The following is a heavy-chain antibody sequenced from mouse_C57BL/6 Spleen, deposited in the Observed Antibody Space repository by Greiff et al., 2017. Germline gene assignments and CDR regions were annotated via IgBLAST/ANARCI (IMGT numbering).Heavy chain of an antibody. Sequence: QVQLQQPGAELVRPGSSVQLSCKASGYTFTSYWMHWVKQRPIQGLEWIGNIDPSDSETHYNQKFKDKATLTVDKSSSTAYMQLRSLTSEDSAVYYCARSYYGSLDYWGQGTTLTVSS. V-gene: IGHV1-52*01. D-gene: IGHD1-1*01. CDR2: IDPSDSET. J-gene: IGHJ2*01. CDR1: GYTFTSYW. CDR3: ARSYYGSLDY.